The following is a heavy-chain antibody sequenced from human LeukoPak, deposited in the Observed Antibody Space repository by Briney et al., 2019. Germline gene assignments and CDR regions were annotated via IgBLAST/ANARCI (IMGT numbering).Heavy chain of an antibody. CDR2: ISSSGSTR. D-gene: IGHD6-19*01. CDR3: ARVHIAVAGPYVDY. J-gene: IGHJ4*02. Sequence: GGSLRLSCAASGFTFSSYEMNWVRQAPGRGLEWVSYISSSGSTRYYADSVKGRFTVSRDNAKNSLYLQMNSLRAEDTAVYYCARVHIAVAGPYVDYWGQGTLVTVSS. V-gene: IGHV3-48*03. CDR1: GFTFSSYE.